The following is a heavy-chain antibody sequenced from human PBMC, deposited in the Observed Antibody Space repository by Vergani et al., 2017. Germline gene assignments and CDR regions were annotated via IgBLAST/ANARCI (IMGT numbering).Heavy chain of an antibody. CDR3: ARGVVPAAPRRVYYYMDV. CDR2: IIPIFGTA. CDR1: GGTFSRYA. V-gene: IGHV1-69*01. D-gene: IGHD2-2*01. Sequence: QVQLVKSGAEVKKPGSSVKVSCKASGGTFSRYAISWVRQAPGQGLEWMGGIIPIFGTANYAQKFQGRVTITADESTSTAYMELSSLRSEDTAVYYCARGVVPAAPRRVYYYMDVWGKGTTVTVSS. J-gene: IGHJ6*03.